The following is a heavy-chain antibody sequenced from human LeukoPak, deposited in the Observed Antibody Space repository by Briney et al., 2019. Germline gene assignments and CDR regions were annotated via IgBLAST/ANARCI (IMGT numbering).Heavy chain of an antibody. Sequence: PSETLSLTCTVSGGSISSYYWTWIRQPPGRGLEWIGYIYYSGSTNYNTSLKSRVTISVDTSKNQFSLKLSSVTAADTAVYYCARGREESSSVYYYYYYMDVWGKGTTVTVSS. D-gene: IGHD6-6*01. V-gene: IGHV4-59*01. CDR3: ARGREESSSVYYYYYYMDV. CDR1: GGSISSYY. J-gene: IGHJ6*03. CDR2: IYYSGST.